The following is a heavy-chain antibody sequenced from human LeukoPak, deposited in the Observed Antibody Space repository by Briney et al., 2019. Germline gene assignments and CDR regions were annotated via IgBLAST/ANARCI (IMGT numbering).Heavy chain of an antibody. CDR3: ARGGVVPAAIDY. Sequence: SETLSLTCAVYGGSFSGYYWSWIRQPPGKGLEWIGEINHSGSTNYNPSLKSRVTISADTSKNQFSLKLSSVTAADTAVYYCARGGVVPAAIDYWGQGTLVTVSS. J-gene: IGHJ4*02. D-gene: IGHD2-2*01. CDR1: GGSFSGYY. CDR2: INHSGST. V-gene: IGHV4-34*01.